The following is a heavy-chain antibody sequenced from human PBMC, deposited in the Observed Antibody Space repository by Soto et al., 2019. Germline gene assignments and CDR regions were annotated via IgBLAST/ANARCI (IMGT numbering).Heavy chain of an antibody. J-gene: IGHJ5*02. V-gene: IGHV3-48*02. CDR3: ARGADYDSSGIRLNWFDP. Sequence: EVQLVESGGGLVQPGGSLRLSCAASGFTFSSYDMNWVRQAPGKGLEWVSYISSSTSTIYYADSVKGRFTISRDNAKNSLYLQMNSLRDEVTAVYYCARGADYDSSGIRLNWFDPWGQGTLVTVSS. CDR2: ISSSTSTI. CDR1: GFTFSSYD. D-gene: IGHD3-22*01.